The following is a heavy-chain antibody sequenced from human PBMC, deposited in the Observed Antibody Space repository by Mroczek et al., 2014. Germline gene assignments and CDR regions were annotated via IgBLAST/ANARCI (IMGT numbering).Heavy chain of an antibody. D-gene: IGHD4-23*01. J-gene: IGHJ3*02. CDR3: ARVDTGKRTTVVTSFAFDI. CDR1: GGSISSYY. V-gene: IGHV4-59*01. Sequence: QVQLQESGPGLVKPSETLSLTCTVSGGSISSYYWSWIRQPPGKGLEWIGYIYYSGSTNYNPSLKSRVTISVDTSKNQFSLKLSSVTAADTAVYYCARVDTGKRTTVVTSFAFDIVGPRDNGHRLF. CDR2: IYYSGST.